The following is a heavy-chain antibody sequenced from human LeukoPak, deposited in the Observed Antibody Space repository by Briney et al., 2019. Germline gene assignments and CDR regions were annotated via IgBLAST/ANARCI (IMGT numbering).Heavy chain of an antibody. J-gene: IGHJ5*02. D-gene: IGHD1-1*01. CDR3: ARGLGRPGNWFDP. V-gene: IGHV1-2*02. Sequence: ASVKVSCKASGYTFTGYYMHWVRQAPGQGLEWMGWINPNSGGTNYAQKFHGRVTMTRDTSISTAYMELSRLRSDDTAVYYCARGLGRPGNWFDPWGQGTLATVSS. CDR1: GYTFTGYY. CDR2: INPNSGGT.